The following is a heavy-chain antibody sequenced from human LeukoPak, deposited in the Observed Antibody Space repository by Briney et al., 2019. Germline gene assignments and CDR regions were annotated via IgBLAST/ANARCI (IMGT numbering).Heavy chain of an antibody. CDR3: AKDLGYYDSSCYYFDY. Sequence: GGSLRLSCAASGFTFSNYAMSWVRQAPGKGLEWVSAISGSGGSTYYADSVKGRFTISRDNSKNTLYLQMNSLRAEDTAVYYCAKDLGYYDSSCYYFDYWGQGTLVTVSS. CDR1: GFTFSNYA. CDR2: ISGSGGST. J-gene: IGHJ4*02. D-gene: IGHD3-22*01. V-gene: IGHV3-23*01.